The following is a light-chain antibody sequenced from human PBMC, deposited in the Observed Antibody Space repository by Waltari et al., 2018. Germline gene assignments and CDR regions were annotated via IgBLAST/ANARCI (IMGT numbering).Light chain of an antibody. Sequence: EIVLTQSPGTLSLSPGARATLSCRASQSVSSSYLAWYQQKSGQAPRLLIYGASSRATSIPDRCSGSGSGTDFTLTSSRLEPDDFAVYYCQQYGSLPYTFGQGTKLEIK. CDR3: QQYGSLPYT. CDR2: GAS. J-gene: IGKJ2*01. CDR1: QSVSSSY. V-gene: IGKV3-20*01.